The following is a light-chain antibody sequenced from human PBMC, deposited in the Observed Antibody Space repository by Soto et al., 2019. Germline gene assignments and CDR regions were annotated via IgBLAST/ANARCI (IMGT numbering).Light chain of an antibody. CDR2: KAS. CDR3: QQYNTYSPSWT. J-gene: IGKJ1*01. V-gene: IGKV1-5*03. Sequence: DIQMTQSPSTLSASIGDRVTITCRASQSISSRLAWYQHKPGKAPKLLIYKASTLQSGVPSRFSGSGSGTEFTLTISSLQPDDFATYYCQQYNTYSPSWTFGQGTKV. CDR1: QSISSR.